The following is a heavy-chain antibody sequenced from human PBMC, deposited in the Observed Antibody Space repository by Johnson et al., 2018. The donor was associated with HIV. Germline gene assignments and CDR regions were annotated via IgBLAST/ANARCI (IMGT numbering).Heavy chain of an antibody. V-gene: IGHV3-11*04. CDR1: GFTFDDYG. D-gene: IGHD6-6*01. Sequence: VQLVASGGGVVRPGGSLRLSCAASGFTFDDYGMSWIRQAPGKGLEWVSYISSSGSTIYYADSVKGRFTISRDTAKNSPYLQMNSLRAEDTAVYYCASSIPPYSSSSVAFDIWGQGTMVTVSS. CDR2: ISSSGSTI. CDR3: ASSIPPYSSSSVAFDI. J-gene: IGHJ3*02.